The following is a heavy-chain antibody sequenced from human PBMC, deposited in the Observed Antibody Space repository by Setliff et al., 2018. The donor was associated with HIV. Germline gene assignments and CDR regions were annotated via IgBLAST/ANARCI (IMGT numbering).Heavy chain of an antibody. CDR3: ATSPRGTYYDILSGRPRGWFDP. CDR2: IIPIYGTP. V-gene: IGHV1-69*13. J-gene: IGHJ5*02. Sequence: SVKVSCKASGGTFRSYAITWVRQAPGQGPEWMGGIIPIYGTPNYAQRFQGRVTITADESTSTAYMDLSSLTSYDPAVYYCATSPRGTYYDILSGRPRGWFDPWGQGTLVTVCS. D-gene: IGHD3-9*01. CDR1: GGTFRSYA.